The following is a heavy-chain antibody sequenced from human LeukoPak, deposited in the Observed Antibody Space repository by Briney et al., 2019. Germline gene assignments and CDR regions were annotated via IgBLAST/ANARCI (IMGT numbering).Heavy chain of an antibody. V-gene: IGHV4-39*01. CDR2: IYYSGST. CDR1: GGSISSSSYY. J-gene: IGHJ4*02. Sequence: SETLSLTCTVSGGSISSSSYYWGWIRQPPGKGLEWIGSIYYSGSTYYNPSLKSRVTISVDTSKNQFSLKLSSVTATDTAVYYCARRGPMVVTPGDYFDYWGQGTLVTVSS. D-gene: IGHD4-23*01. CDR3: ARRGPMVVTPGDYFDY.